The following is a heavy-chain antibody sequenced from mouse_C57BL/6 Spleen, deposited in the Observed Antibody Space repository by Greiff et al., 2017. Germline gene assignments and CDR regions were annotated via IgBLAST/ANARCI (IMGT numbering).Heavy chain of an antibody. CDR1: GYSITSGYY. J-gene: IGHJ3*01. CDR2: ISYDGSN. V-gene: IGHV3-6*01. Sequence: EVQLVESGPGLVKPSQSLSLTCSVTGYSITSGYYWNWIRQFPGNKLEWMGYISYDGSNNYNPSLKNRISITRDTSKNQFFLKLNSVTTEDTATYYCARGGGWFAYWGQGTLVTVSA. CDR3: ARGGGWFAY.